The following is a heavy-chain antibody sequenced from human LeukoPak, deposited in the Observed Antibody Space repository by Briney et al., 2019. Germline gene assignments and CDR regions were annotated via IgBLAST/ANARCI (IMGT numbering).Heavy chain of an antibody. D-gene: IGHD1-20*01. Sequence: ASVKVSCKTSGGTFSTYAISWVRQAPGQGLEWMGWISAYNGNTNYAQKLQGRVTMTTDTSTSTAYMELRSLRSDDTAVYYCARDWRITGAGPWGQGTLVTVSS. CDR1: GGTFSTYA. V-gene: IGHV1-18*01. J-gene: IGHJ5*02. CDR2: ISAYNGNT. CDR3: ARDWRITGAGP.